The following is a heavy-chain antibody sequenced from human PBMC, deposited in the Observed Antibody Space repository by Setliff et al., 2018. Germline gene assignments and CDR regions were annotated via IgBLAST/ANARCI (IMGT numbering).Heavy chain of an antibody. CDR2: VFTATDDT. CDR3: ARSPPNRGSGSGWYGDF. J-gene: IGHJ4*02. CDR1: GGTFSSYA. V-gene: IGHV1-2*06. D-gene: IGHD6-19*01. Sequence: ASVKVSCKASGGTFSSYAIDWVRQAPGQGLEWMGRVFTATDDTQFRTEFQGRVTMTRDTSISTAYMELSSLRSDDTAVYYCARSPPNRGSGSGWYGDFWGQGTLVTVSS.